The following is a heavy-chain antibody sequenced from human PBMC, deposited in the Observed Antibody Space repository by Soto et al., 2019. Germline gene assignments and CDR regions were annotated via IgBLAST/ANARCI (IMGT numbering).Heavy chain of an antibody. CDR3: ARVVVVAATPSYYYYGMDV. D-gene: IGHD2-15*01. J-gene: IGHJ6*02. CDR1: GYSFTSYW. CDR2: IDPSDSYT. V-gene: IGHV5-10-1*01. Sequence: PGASLKISCKGSGYSFTSYWISWVRQMPGKGLEWMGRIDPSDSYTNYSPSFQGHVTISADKSISTAYLQWSSLKASDTAMYYCARVVVVAATPSYYYYGMDVWGQGTTVTVSS.